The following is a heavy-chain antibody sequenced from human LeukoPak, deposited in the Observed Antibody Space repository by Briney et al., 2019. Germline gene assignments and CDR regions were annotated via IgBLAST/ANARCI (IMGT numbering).Heavy chain of an antibody. CDR3: ARRSGKKNYFDY. D-gene: IGHD1-14*01. Sequence: SETLSLTCTVSGGSISSSSFYWGWIRQPPGKGLEWIGSIYYSGSTYYNPSLTSRVTIYVSTSKNQFSLKLTPVTAADTASSYRARRSGKKNYFDYWGEGTLGTVSS. CDR2: IYYSGST. J-gene: IGHJ4*02. CDR1: GGSISSSSFY. V-gene: IGHV4-39*01.